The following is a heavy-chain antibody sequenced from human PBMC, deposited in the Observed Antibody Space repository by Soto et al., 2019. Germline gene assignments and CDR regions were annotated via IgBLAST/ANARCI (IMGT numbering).Heavy chain of an antibody. CDR1: GFTFTSSA. Sequence: SVKVSCKASGFTFTSSAMQWVRQARGQRLEWIGWIVVGSGNTNYAQKFQERVTITRDMSTSTAYMELSSLRSEDTAVYYCAAGGYYYDSSGQTRIDAFDIWVQGTMVTVSS. V-gene: IGHV1-58*02. CDR2: IVVGSGNT. D-gene: IGHD3-22*01. J-gene: IGHJ3*02. CDR3: AAGGYYYDSSGQTRIDAFDI.